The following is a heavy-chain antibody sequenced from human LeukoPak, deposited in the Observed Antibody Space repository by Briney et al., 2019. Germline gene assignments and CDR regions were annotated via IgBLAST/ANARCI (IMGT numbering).Heavy chain of an antibody. CDR2: ISSSSSTI. D-gene: IGHD3-10*01. V-gene: IGHV3-48*01. Sequence: RGSLRLSCAASGFTFSSYSMNWVRQAPGKGLEWVSYISSSSSTIYYADSVKGGFTISRDNSKNTLYLQMNSLRAEDTAVYYCARDIAEWFGELSPYFDYWGQGTLVTVSS. CDR3: ARDIAEWFGELSPYFDY. CDR1: GFTFSSYS. J-gene: IGHJ4*02.